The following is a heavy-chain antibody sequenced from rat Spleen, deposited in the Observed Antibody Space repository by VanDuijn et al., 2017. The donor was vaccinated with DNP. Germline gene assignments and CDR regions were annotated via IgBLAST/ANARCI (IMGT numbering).Heavy chain of an antibody. J-gene: IGHJ2*01. CDR1: GFTFSNYH. V-gene: IGHV5-25*01. Sequence: EVQLVESGGGLVQPGRSLNLSCAASGFTFSNYHMAWVRQAPKKGLEWVATISTSGGRTYYPDSVKGRFTISRYNAESSLYLQMDSLKSEDTATYYCARHYGFNYFDYWGQGVMVTVSS. CDR2: ISTSGGRT. D-gene: IGHD1-11*01. CDR3: ARHYGFNYFDY.